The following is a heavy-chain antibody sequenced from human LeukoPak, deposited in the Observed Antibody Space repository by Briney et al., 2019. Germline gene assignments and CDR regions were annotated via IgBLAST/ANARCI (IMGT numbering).Heavy chain of an antibody. J-gene: IGHJ4*02. Sequence: PGGSLRLSCAASGFTFSSYGMSWVRQAPGKGLEWVSGISGSGGSTHYADSVKGRFTISRDNSKNTLHLQMNSLRAEDTAVYYCAKHISGYDPLYFDYWGQGTLVTVSS. CDR3: AKHISGYDPLYFDY. D-gene: IGHD5-12*01. CDR1: GFTFSSYG. V-gene: IGHV3-23*01. CDR2: ISGSGGST.